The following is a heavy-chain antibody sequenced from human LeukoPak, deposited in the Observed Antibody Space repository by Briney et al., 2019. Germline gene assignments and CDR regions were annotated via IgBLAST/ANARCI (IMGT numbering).Heavy chain of an antibody. CDR3: ARFRHIYHMDV. CDR2: KNAYNGTT. J-gene: IGHJ6*03. V-gene: IGHV1-18*01. Sequence: GPSVNLSCTSSGYTFNNYGISWGRQAPAQGLEWVGRKNAYNGTTYYAKGFHGRATVTTKTSTSTAYMELRSLRSDDTAIYYCARFRHIYHMDVWGKGTTVTVSS. CDR1: GYTFNNYG.